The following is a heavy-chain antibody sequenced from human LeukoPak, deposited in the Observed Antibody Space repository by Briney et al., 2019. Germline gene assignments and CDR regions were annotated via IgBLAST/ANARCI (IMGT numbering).Heavy chain of an antibody. V-gene: IGHV4-34*01. CDR2: INHSGST. Sequence: PSETLSLTCAVYGGSFSGYYWSWIRQPPGKGLEWIGEINHSGSTNYNPSLKSRVTISVGTSKNQFSLKLSSVTAADTAVYYCARSHGFIAAAGTWYFDYWGQGTLVTVSS. J-gene: IGHJ4*02. CDR3: ARSHGFIAAAGTWYFDY. D-gene: IGHD6-13*01. CDR1: GGSFSGYY.